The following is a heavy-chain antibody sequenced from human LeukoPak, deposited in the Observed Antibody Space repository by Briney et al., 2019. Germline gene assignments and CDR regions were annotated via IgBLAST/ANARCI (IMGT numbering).Heavy chain of an antibody. J-gene: IGHJ4*02. CDR1: GGSISSYY. CDR2: IYTSGGT. D-gene: IGHD3-10*01. Sequence: SETLSLTCTVSGGSISSYYWSWIRQPAGKGLEWIGRIYTSGGTNYNPSLKSRVTMSVDTSKNQFSLKLSSVTAADTAVYYCARDPGYYGSGSRGAFDYWGQGTLVTVSS. V-gene: IGHV4-4*07. CDR3: ARDPGYYGSGSRGAFDY.